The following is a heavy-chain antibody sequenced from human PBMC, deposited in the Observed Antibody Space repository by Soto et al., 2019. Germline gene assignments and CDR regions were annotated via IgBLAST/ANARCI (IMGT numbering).Heavy chain of an antibody. V-gene: IGHV4-59*01. Sequence: QVQLQESGPGLVKPSETLSLTCTVSGGSISSYYWSWIRQPPGKGLEWIGYIYYSGSTNYNPSLKSRVTISVDTSKNQFSLKLSSVTAADTAVYYCASTAARRYWYVDLWGRGTLVTVSS. D-gene: IGHD6-6*01. J-gene: IGHJ2*01. CDR3: ASTAARRYWYVDL. CDR1: GGSISSYY. CDR2: IYYSGST.